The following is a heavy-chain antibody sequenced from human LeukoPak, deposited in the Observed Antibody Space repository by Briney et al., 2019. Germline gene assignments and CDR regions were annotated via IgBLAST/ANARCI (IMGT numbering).Heavy chain of an antibody. Sequence: SETLSLTCTVSGGSISSYCWSWIRQPPGKGLEWIGYIYYSGSTNYNPSLKSRVTISLDTSKNHFSLRLSSVTAADTAVYYCARDREVGATGYYFDYWGQGTLVTVSS. CDR1: GGSISSYC. CDR2: IYYSGST. CDR3: ARDREVGATGYYFDY. D-gene: IGHD1-26*01. V-gene: IGHV4-59*12. J-gene: IGHJ4*02.